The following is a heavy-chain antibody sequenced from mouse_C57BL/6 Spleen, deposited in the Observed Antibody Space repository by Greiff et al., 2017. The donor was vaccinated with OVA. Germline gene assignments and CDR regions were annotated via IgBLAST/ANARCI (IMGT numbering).Heavy chain of an antibody. Sequence: EVKVVESGGGLVKPGGSLKLSCAASGFTFSSYAMSWVRQTPEKRLEWVATISDGGSYTYYPDNVKGRFTISRDNAKNNLYLQMSHLKSEDTAMYYCAREDRPYAMDYWGQGTSVTVSS. CDR3: AREDRPYAMDY. J-gene: IGHJ4*01. V-gene: IGHV5-4*01. CDR2: ISDGGSYT. CDR1: GFTFSSYA.